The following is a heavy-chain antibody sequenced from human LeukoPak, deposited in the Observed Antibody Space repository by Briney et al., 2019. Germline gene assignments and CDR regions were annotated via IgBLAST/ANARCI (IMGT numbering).Heavy chain of an antibody. CDR3: AKRTVLTADAFDI. Sequence: GGSLRLSCAASGFTVSSNYMSWVRQAPGKGLEWVSVIYSGGSTYYADSVKGRFTISRDNSKNTLYLQMNSLRAEDTAVYYCAKRTVLTADAFDIWGQGTMVTVSS. CDR1: GFTVSSNY. V-gene: IGHV3-66*04. D-gene: IGHD4/OR15-4a*01. CDR2: IYSGGST. J-gene: IGHJ3*02.